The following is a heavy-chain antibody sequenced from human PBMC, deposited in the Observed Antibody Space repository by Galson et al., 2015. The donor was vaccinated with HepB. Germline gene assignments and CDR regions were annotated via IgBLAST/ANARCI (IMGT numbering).Heavy chain of an antibody. Sequence: SCKASGYTFTSYAMHWVRQAPGQRLEWMGWINAGNGNTKYSQKFQGRVTITRDTSASTAYMELSSLRSEDTAVYYCARARRSDFWSGYYIDYWGQGTLVTVSS. D-gene: IGHD3-3*01. CDR1: GYTFTSYA. CDR2: INAGNGNT. J-gene: IGHJ4*02. V-gene: IGHV1-3*01. CDR3: ARARRSDFWSGYYIDY.